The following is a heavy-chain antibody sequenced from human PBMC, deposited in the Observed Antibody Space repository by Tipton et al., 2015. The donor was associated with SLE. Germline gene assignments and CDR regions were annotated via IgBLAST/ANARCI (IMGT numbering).Heavy chain of an antibody. V-gene: IGHV4-28*01. CDR1: DYSISSGYY. CDR3: ARLYYGLRGGY. D-gene: IGHD3-10*01. Sequence: TLSLTCAVSDYSISSGYYWGWIRQPPGKGLEWIGYIYYSGSTYYNPSLKSRVTISVDTSKNQFSLKLSSVTAADTAVYYCARLYYGLRGGYWGQGTLVTVSS. CDR2: IYYSGST. J-gene: IGHJ4*02.